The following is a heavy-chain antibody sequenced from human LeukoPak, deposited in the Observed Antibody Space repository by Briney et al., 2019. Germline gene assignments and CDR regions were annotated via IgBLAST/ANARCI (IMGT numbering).Heavy chain of an antibody. CDR3: ARGRGLSYYYDSSGYAANDY. D-gene: IGHD3-22*01. J-gene: IGHJ4*02. V-gene: IGHV3-21*01. CDR2: ISTSRPYL. CDR1: GFTFSSYR. Sequence: GGSLRLSCAASGFTFSSYRMNWVRQAPGKGLEWVSSISTSRPYLYYADSVKGRFTNSRDNAKNSLYLQMNSLRAEDTAVYYCARGRGLSYYYDSSGYAANDYWGQGTLVTVSS.